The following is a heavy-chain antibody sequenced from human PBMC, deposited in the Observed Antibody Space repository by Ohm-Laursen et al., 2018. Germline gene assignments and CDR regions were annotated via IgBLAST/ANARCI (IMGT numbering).Heavy chain of an antibody. CDR3: AKVFKRCGGDCPYYFDY. V-gene: IGHV3-23*01. CDR2: ISGSGGTT. Sequence: SLRLSCSAAGFTFSNYGMSWVRQAPGKGLEWVSAISGSGGTTYYADSVKGRFTISRDNSRNTLYLQMNSLGAEDTAVYYCAKVFKRCGGDCPYYFDYWGQGTLVTVSS. CDR1: GFTFSNYG. D-gene: IGHD2-21*02. J-gene: IGHJ4*02.